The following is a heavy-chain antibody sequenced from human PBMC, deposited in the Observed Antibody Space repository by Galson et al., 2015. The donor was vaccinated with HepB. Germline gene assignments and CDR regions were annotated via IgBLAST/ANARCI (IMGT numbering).Heavy chain of an antibody. CDR2: ISGSGGST. Sequence: SLRLSCAASGFTFSSYAMSWVRQAPGKGLEWVSAISGSGGSTYYADSVKGRFTISRDNSKNTLYLQMNSLRAEDTAVYYCAKDQSPDYYGSGSYYPNWFDPWGQGTLVTVSS. V-gene: IGHV3-23*01. CDR3: AKDQSPDYYGSGSYYPNWFDP. J-gene: IGHJ5*02. CDR1: GFTFSSYA. D-gene: IGHD3-10*01.